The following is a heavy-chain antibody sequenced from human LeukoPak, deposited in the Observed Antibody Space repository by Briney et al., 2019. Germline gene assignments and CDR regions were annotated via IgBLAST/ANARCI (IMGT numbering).Heavy chain of an antibody. CDR2: IYSGGST. J-gene: IGHJ4*02. V-gene: IGHV3-53*01. CDR1: GFTVSSNY. CDR3: AREGTSSGWYPFDY. D-gene: IGHD6-19*01. Sequence: PGGSLRLSCAASGFTVSSNYMSWVRQAPGKGLEWVSVIYSGGSTYYADSVKGRFTISRDNSKNTLFLQMNSLGAEDTAVYYCAREGTSSGWYPFDYWGQGTLVTVSS.